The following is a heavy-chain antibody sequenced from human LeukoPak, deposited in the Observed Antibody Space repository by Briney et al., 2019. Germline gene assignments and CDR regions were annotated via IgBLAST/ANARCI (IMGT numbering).Heavy chain of an antibody. CDR2: IYPGDSDT. Sequence: GESLKISCKGSGYSFTSYWIVWVRQMRGKGLEWTGIIYPGDSDTSYRPSFQGEVTISADKSISTDYLQWSSLEASYTAKHACTHRYSSSGSCPHDYWGQGTLVTVSS. D-gene: IGHD2-15*01. J-gene: IGHJ4*02. CDR1: GYSFTSYW. V-gene: IGHV5-51*01. CDR3: THRYSSSGSCPHDY.